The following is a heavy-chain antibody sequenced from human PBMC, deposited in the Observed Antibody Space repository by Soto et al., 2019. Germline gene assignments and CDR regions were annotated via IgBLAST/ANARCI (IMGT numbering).Heavy chain of an antibody. CDR2: ISVYNGNT. CDR3: AREAHSTISFPTRYFDY. Sequence: QVQLVQSGPDVMKPGASVKVSCEASGYTFGAYGISWVRQAPGQGLEWMGWISVYNGNTNYAQKFQGRVAMTIDTSTRTAYMELWSLGPDDTAMYYCAREAHSTISFPTRYFDYWGQGPLVTISS. D-gene: IGHD2-2*01. CDR1: GYTFGAYG. V-gene: IGHV1-18*04. J-gene: IGHJ4*02.